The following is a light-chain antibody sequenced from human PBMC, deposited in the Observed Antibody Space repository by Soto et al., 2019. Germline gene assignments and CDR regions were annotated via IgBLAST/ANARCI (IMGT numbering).Light chain of an antibody. V-gene: IGLV2-23*02. CDR3: CSYAGSSTNV. CDR1: SSDVGSYNL. CDR2: EVS. J-gene: IGLJ1*01. Sequence: LTQPASVSGSPGQSITISCTGTSSDVGSYNLVSWYQQHPGKAPKLMIYEVSKRPSGVSNRFSGSKSGNTASLTISGLQAEDEADYYCCSYAGSSTNVFGTGTKVTVL.